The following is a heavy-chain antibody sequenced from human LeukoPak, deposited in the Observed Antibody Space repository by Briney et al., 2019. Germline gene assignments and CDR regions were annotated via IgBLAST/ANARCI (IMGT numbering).Heavy chain of an antibody. CDR2: ISYDGSNK. J-gene: IGHJ4*02. V-gene: IGHV3-30*18. CDR3: AKDPRSYSSSFDY. D-gene: IGHD6-13*01. CDR1: GFTFSSYG. Sequence: GGSLRLSCAASGFTFSSYGMHWVRQAPGKGLEWVAVISYDGSNKYYADSVKGRFTISRDNSKNTLYLQMNSLRAEDTAVYYCAKDPRSYSSSFDYWGQGTLVTVSS.